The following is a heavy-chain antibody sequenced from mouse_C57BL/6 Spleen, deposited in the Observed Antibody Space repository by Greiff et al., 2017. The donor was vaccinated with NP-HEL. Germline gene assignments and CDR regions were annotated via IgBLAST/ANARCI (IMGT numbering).Heavy chain of an antibody. J-gene: IGHJ2*01. Sequence: QVQLQQSGAELVRPGASVTLSCKASGYTFTDYEMHWVKQTPVHGLEWIGAREQERGGRRENEKFKGKAILTADKSSSTAYIELRSLTSEDSAVYYCTSELDGGYWGQGTTLTVSS. CDR1: GYTFTDYE. CDR3: TSELDGGY. V-gene: IGHV1-15*01. D-gene: IGHD4-1*01. CDR2: REQERGGR.